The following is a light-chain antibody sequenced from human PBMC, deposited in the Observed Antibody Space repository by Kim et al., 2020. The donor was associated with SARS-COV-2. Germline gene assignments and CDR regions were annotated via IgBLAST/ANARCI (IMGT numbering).Light chain of an antibody. V-gene: IGLV1-40*01. CDR1: SSNIGAGYD. CDR2: DNS. Sequence: GVTISGTGSSSNIGAGYDGHWYQQLPGTAPKLLIYDNSNRPSGVPDRFSGSKSGTSASLAITGLQAEDEADYYCQSYDSSLSDSVFGGGTQLTVL. J-gene: IGLJ2*01. CDR3: QSYDSSLSDSV.